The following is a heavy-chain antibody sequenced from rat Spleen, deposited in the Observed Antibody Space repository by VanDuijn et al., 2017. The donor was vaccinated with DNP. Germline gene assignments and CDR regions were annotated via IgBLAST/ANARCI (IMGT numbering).Heavy chain of an antibody. CDR2: ISTSGEYS. CDR3: ALTIAASPFDH. J-gene: IGHJ2*01. Sequence: EVHLVESGGGLVQPGRSLKLSCVASGFTFSKYGMAWVRQAPTKGLEWVASISTSGEYSHYRDSVKGRFTISRDNAKDTQYLQMDSLRSEDTATYYCALTIAASPFDHWGQGVMVTVSS. CDR1: GFTFSKYG. D-gene: IGHD1-2*01. V-gene: IGHV5S13*01.